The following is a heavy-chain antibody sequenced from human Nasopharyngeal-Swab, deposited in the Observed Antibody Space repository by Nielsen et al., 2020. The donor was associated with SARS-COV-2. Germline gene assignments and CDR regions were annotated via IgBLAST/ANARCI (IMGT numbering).Heavy chain of an antibody. J-gene: IGHJ4*02. CDR3: ARVGGSSPLDY. CDR2: IYSGGSA. V-gene: IGHV3-66*01. CDR1: GFTVSSNY. Sequence: GGSLRLSCAASGFTVSSNYMSWVRQAPGKGLEWVSVIYSGGSAYYADSVKGRFTISRDNSKNTLYLQMNSLRAEDTAVYYCARVGGSSPLDYWGQGTLVTVSS. D-gene: IGHD6-13*01.